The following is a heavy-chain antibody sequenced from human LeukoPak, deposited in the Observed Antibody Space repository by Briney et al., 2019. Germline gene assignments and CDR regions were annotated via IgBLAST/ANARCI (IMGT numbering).Heavy chain of an antibody. J-gene: IGHJ4*02. D-gene: IGHD3-22*01. Sequence: SETLSLTCTVSGGSINSYYWSWIRQPPGKGLEWIGYIYYSGSTNYNPSLKSRVTISVDTSKNQFSLKLSSVTAADTAVYYCARQGYYYDSSGYSTFDYWGQGALVTVSS. V-gene: IGHV4-59*08. CDR1: GGSINSYY. CDR3: ARQGYYYDSSGYSTFDY. CDR2: IYYSGST.